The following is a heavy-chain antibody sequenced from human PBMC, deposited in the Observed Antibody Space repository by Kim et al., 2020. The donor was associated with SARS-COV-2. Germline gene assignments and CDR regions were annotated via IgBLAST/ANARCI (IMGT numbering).Heavy chain of an antibody. CDR3: ARSPIMVRGVIAD. J-gene: IGHJ4*02. D-gene: IGHD3-10*01. CDR2: IYHSGST. CDR1: GGSISSGGYS. V-gene: IGHV4-30-2*01. Sequence: SETLSLTCAVSGGSISSGGYSWSWIRQPPGKGLEWIGYIYHSGSTYYNPSLKSRVTISVDRSKNQFSLKLSSVTAADTAVYYCARSPIMVRGVIADWGQGTLVTVSS.